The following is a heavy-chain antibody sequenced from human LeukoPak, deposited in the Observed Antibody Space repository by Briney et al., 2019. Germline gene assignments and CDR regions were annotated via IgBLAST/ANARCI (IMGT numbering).Heavy chain of an antibody. J-gene: IGHJ3*02. CDR2: IYSGGST. CDR1: GFTVSSNY. D-gene: IGHD3-16*02. CDR3: ARDLPSYDYVWGSYRHDAFDI. Sequence: GGSLRLSCAASGFTVSSNYMSWVRQAPGKGLEWVSVIYSGGSTYYADSVKGRFTISRDNSKNTLYLQMNSLRTEDTAVYYCARDLPSYDYVWGSYRHDAFDIWGQGTMVTVSS. V-gene: IGHV3-53*01.